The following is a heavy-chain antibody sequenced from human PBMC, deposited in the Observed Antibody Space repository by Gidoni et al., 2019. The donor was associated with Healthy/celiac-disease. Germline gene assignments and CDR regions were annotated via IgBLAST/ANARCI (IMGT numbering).Heavy chain of an antibody. V-gene: IGHV3-48*04. CDR3: ARQNSGSYHGAFDI. D-gene: IGHD1-26*01. CDR1: GFTFSSYS. J-gene: IGHJ3*02. Sequence: EVQLVESGGGLVQPGGSLRLSYAASGFTFSSYSMNWVRQAPGKGLEWVSYISSSSSTIYYADSVKGRFTISRDNAKNSLYLQMNSLRAEDTAVYYCARQNSGSYHGAFDIWGQGTMVTVSS. CDR2: ISSSSSTI.